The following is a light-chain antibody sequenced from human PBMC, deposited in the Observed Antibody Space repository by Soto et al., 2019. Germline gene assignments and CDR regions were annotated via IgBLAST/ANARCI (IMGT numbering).Light chain of an antibody. CDR3: QHYDHLPPFT. J-gene: IGKJ3*01. CDR1: QDIRKY. CDR2: GAS. V-gene: IGKV1-33*01. Sequence: DIQMTQSPSSLSASVGDRVTITCQASQDIRKYLSWYQQKPGRAPKLLIYGASNLETGVPSRFSGSGYGTDFTFTISILHPEDIASYYCQHYDHLPPFTFGPGTKVAIK.